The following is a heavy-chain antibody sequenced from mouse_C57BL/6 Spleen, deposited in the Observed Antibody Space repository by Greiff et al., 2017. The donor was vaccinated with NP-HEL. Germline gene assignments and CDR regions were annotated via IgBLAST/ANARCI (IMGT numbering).Heavy chain of an antibody. Sequence: VNVVESGPGLVAPSQSLSITCTVSGFSLTSYGVDWVRQSPGKGLEWLGVIWGVGSTNYNSALKSRLSISKDNSKSQVFLKMNSLQTDDTAMYYCASDLGTGTRFAYWGQGTLVTVS. J-gene: IGHJ3*01. D-gene: IGHD4-1*01. CDR1: GFSLTSYG. CDR2: IWGVGST. CDR3: ASDLGTGTRFAY. V-gene: IGHV2-6*01.